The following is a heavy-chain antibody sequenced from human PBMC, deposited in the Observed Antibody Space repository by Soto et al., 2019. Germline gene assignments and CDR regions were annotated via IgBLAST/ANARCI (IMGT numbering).Heavy chain of an antibody. V-gene: IGHV1-69*13. CDR1: GGTFSSYA. CDR2: IIPIFGTA. J-gene: IGHJ6*02. CDR3: ARAAFWSGYYWGGDCYYYGMDV. D-gene: IGHD3-3*01. Sequence: GASVKVSCKASGGTFSSYAISWVRQAPRQGLEWMGGIIPIFGTANYAQKFQGRVTITADESTSTAYMELSSLRSEDTAVYYCARAAFWSGYYWGGDCYYYGMDVWGQGTTVTVSS.